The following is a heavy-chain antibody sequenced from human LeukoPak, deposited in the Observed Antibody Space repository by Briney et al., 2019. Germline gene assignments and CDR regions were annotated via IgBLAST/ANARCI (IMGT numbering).Heavy chain of an antibody. V-gene: IGHV3-7*01. CDR1: GFTFSSYR. D-gene: IGHD6-6*01. CDR3: ARVLAAPWLGYYYYYYMDV. Sequence: GGSLRLSCAASGFTFSSYRMRWVRQAPGKGLEWVANIKQDGSEKYYVDSVKGRFTISRDNAKNSLYLQMNSLRAEDTAVYYCARVLAAPWLGYYYYYYMDVWGKGTTVTVSS. CDR2: IKQDGSEK. J-gene: IGHJ6*03.